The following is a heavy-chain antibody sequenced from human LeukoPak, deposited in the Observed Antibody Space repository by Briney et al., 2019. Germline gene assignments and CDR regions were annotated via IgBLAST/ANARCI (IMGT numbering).Heavy chain of an antibody. CDR2: ISSSSSYI. CDR3: ARLSYGDYFLWAFDI. J-gene: IGHJ3*02. D-gene: IGHD4-17*01. Sequence: TGGSLRLSCAASGFTFSSYSMNWVRQAPGKGLEWVSSISSSSSYIYYADSVKGRFTISRDNAKNSLYLQMNSLRAEDTAVYYCARLSYGDYFLWAFDIWGQGTMVTVSS. CDR1: GFTFSSYS. V-gene: IGHV3-21*01.